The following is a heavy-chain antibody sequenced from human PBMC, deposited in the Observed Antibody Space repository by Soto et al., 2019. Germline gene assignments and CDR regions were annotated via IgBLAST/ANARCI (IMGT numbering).Heavy chain of an antibody. CDR2: ISGSGGST. J-gene: IGHJ4*02. V-gene: IGHV3-23*01. Sequence: GGSLRLSCAASGFTFSSYAMSWVRQAQGKGLEWVSAISGSGGSTYYADSVKCRFTISRDNSKNTLYLQMNSLRAEDTAVYYCAKDVSGYFDYWGQGTLVTVSS. CDR1: GFTFSSYA. CDR3: AKDVSGYFDY. D-gene: IGHD3-10*01.